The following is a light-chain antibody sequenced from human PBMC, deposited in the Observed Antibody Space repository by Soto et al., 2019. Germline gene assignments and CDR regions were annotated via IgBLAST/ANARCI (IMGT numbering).Light chain of an antibody. CDR2: GAS. J-gene: IGKJ3*01. V-gene: IGKV3-15*01. CDR3: HQYNAWPRGT. Sequence: EIVMTQSPATLSVSPGERASLSCRASQRVNNNLAWYLQKPGQAPRLLIYGASTRATGIPARFSGSGSGTEFTLTNISLQSEEFAVYYCHQYNAWPRGTFGPGTKVEIK. CDR1: QRVNNN.